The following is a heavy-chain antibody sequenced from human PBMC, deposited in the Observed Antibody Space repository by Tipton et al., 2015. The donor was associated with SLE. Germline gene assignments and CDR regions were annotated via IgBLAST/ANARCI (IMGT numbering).Heavy chain of an antibody. CDR2: IYYSGNI. CDR3: ARSPYYYGPSGLDV. J-gene: IGHJ6*02. D-gene: IGHD3-10*01. Sequence: TLSLTCTVSGGSISSHYWSWIRQPPGKGLEWIGSIYYSGNIYYNPSLKSRVTISIDTSKTQFSLKLTSVTSADTAVYYYARSPYYYGPSGLDVWGQGTTVTVS. CDR1: GGSISSHY. V-gene: IGHV4-59*11.